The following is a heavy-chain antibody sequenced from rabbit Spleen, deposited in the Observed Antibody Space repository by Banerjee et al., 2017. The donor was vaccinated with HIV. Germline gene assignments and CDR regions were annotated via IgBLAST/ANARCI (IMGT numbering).Heavy chain of an antibody. CDR3: ARDLVGVIGWNFYL. V-gene: IGHV1S45*01. D-gene: IGHD1-1*01. CDR2: INASTGKP. Sequence: QEHLTETGGGLVQPGGSLTLSCKASGFDFTNYYISWVRQAPGKGLEWIACINASTGKPVYATWAKGRFTISRTSSTTVTLRMTSLTAADRATYFCARDLVGVIGWNFYLWGQGTLVTVS. CDR1: GFDFTNYY. J-gene: IGHJ4*01.